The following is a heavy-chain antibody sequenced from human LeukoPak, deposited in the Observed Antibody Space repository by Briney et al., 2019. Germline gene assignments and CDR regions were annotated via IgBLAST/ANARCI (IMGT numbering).Heavy chain of an antibody. D-gene: IGHD2-15*01. CDR1: GGSISSSSYY. CDR2: IYYSGST. V-gene: IGHV4-39*07. Sequence: SETLSLTCTVSGGSISSSSYYWGWIRQPPGKGLEWIGSIYYSGSTYYNPSLKSRVTISVDTSKNQFSLKLSSVTAADTAVYYCAPINAGRWFDPWGQGTLVTVSS. CDR3: APINAGRWFDP. J-gene: IGHJ5*02.